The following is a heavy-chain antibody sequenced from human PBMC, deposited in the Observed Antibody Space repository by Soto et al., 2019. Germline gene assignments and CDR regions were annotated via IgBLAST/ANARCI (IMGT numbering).Heavy chain of an antibody. Sequence: SQTLSLTCAISGDSVSSNSAAWNWIRQSPSRGLEWLGRTYYRSKWYNDYAVSVKSRITINPDTSKNQFSLQLNSVTPEVTAVYYCARGQWELPFYYYYGMDVWGQGTTVNVSS. CDR2: TYYRSKWYN. CDR3: ARGQWELPFYYYYGMDV. J-gene: IGHJ6*02. D-gene: IGHD1-26*01. CDR1: GDSVSSNSAA. V-gene: IGHV6-1*01.